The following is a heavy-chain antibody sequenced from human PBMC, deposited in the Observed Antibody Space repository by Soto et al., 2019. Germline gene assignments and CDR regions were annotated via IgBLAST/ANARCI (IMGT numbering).Heavy chain of an antibody. V-gene: IGHV2-5*02. CDR1: GCSLSTSGVG. CDR3: AHTGTTGLLDGFDP. Sequence: QITLKESGPTLVKPTQTLTLTCTFSGCSLSTSGVGVGWIRQPPGRALEWLALIYWDDDKRYSPSLKSRLTITKDTSKNQVVLTMTNMDPVDTATYYCAHTGTTGLLDGFDPWGQGTLVTVSS. D-gene: IGHD1-1*01. J-gene: IGHJ5*02. CDR2: IYWDDDK.